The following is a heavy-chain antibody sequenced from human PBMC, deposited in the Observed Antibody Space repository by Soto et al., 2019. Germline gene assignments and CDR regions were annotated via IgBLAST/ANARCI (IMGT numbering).Heavy chain of an antibody. V-gene: IGHV4-31*03. Sequence: QVQLQESGPGLVKPSQTLSLTCTVSGGSISSGGYYWSWIRQHPGKGLEWIGYIYYSGSTHYNPSLKSRVTTSVDTSKNQFSLKLSSVTAADTAVYYCGLGAAPKPYFDYWGQGTLVTVSS. CDR1: GGSISSGGYY. CDR2: IYYSGST. J-gene: IGHJ4*02. D-gene: IGHD2-2*02. CDR3: GLGAAPKPYFDY.